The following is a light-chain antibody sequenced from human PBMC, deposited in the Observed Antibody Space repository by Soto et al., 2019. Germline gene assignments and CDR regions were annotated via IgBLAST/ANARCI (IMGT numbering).Light chain of an antibody. J-gene: IGKJ1*01. V-gene: IGKV1-8*01. CDR3: QQYYSYPRT. CDR1: QGISSY. Sequence: AIRMTQSPSSLSASTGDRVTITCRASQGISSYLAWYQQKPGKAPKLLIYAASTLQSGVPSRFSGSGSETHFTLTISRLQSEDFATYYWQQYYSYPRTFGQGTKVEIK. CDR2: AAS.